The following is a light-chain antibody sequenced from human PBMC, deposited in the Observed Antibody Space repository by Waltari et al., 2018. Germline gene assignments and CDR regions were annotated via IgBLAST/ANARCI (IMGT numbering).Light chain of an antibody. J-gene: IGKJ1*01. CDR1: QSVNRA. CDR2: GAS. CDR3: QHYLRLPVT. Sequence: EIVLTQSPATLSLSLGERATVSCRTSQSVNRALAWYQQKPGQAPRLFISGASTRATGIPDRFSGRGAGTDFSLTISRLEPDDFAVYYCQHYLRLPVTFGQGTTVEI. V-gene: IGKV3-20*01.